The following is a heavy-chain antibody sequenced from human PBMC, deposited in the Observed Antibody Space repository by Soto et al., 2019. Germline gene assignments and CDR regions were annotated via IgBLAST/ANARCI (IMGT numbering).Heavy chain of an antibody. CDR2: VYATGTT. CDR3: VRDGSKTLRDWFDP. Sequence: QVQLQESGPGVLKPSETLSLSCSVSGGSISKFYWSWIRKTAGKGLEWMGRVYATGTTDYNPSLRSRVTMSVDISKKTFSLRLTSVTAADTGVYYCVRDGSKTLRDWFDPWGQGKLVTVS. CDR1: GGSISKFY. J-gene: IGHJ5*02. V-gene: IGHV4-4*07.